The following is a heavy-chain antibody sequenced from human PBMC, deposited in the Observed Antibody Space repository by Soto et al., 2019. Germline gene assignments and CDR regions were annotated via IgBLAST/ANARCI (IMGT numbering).Heavy chain of an antibody. V-gene: IGHV4-59*02. J-gene: IGHJ4*02. Sequence: PSETLSLTCTVSGGSVSSYCWSWIRQPPGKGLEWIGYSYYSGSTNYNPSLKSRVTISVDTSKNQFSLKLSSVTAADTAVYYCARVIWSGYYLYYFDYWGQGTLVTVSS. CDR3: ARVIWSGYYLYYFDY. CDR2: SYYSGST. D-gene: IGHD3-3*01. CDR1: GGSVSSYC.